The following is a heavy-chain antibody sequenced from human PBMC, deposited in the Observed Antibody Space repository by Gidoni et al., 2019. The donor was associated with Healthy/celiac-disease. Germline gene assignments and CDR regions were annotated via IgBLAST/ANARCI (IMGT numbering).Heavy chain of an antibody. Sequence: EVLRLECGGGLVQPGGSVRLSCAASGFTFSSDAMSCVRQAPGKGLEWVSASSGSGGSTYYADSVKGRFTISRVNSKNTLYLQMNRLRAEDTALYYCAKQTVAGRPALFDYWGQGTLVTVSS. V-gene: IGHV3-23*01. CDR1: GFTFSSDA. D-gene: IGHD6-19*01. CDR2: SSGSGGST. CDR3: AKQTVAGRPALFDY. J-gene: IGHJ4*02.